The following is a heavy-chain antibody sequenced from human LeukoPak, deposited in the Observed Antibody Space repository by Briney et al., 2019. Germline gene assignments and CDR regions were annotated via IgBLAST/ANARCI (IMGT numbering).Heavy chain of an antibody. CDR2: LSPDGTL. Sequence: GGSLRLSCVVSGVSNSRPWMNWVRHVSGKALVWDSRLSPDGTLNYVDSVKGRFIISRDDATNTLFLQMNNLRTEDSAIYYCLREFPRESDYWGQGTLVTVSS. V-gene: IGHV3-74*01. D-gene: IGHD5-24*01. CDR1: GVSNSRPW. CDR3: LREFPRESDY. J-gene: IGHJ4*02.